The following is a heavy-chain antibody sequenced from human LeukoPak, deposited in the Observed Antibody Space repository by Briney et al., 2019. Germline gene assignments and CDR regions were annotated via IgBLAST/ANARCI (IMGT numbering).Heavy chain of an antibody. V-gene: IGHV3-9*01. D-gene: IGHD1-7*01. CDR2: ISWNSGSI. Sequence: GGSLRLSCAASGFTFDDYAMHWVRQAPGKGLERVSGISWNSGSIGYADSVKGRFTISRDNAKNSLYLQMNSLRAEDTALYYCAKDWGTTGSLDYWGQGTLVTVSS. CDR3: AKDWGTTGSLDY. J-gene: IGHJ4*02. CDR1: GFTFDDYA.